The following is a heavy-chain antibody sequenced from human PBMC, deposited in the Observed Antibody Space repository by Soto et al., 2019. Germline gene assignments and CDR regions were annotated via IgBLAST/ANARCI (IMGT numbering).Heavy chain of an antibody. V-gene: IGHV3-21*01. J-gene: IGHJ4*02. D-gene: IGHD1-26*01. Sequence: PGGSLRLSCAASGFTFSSYSMNWVRQAPGKGLEWVSSIGSSSSYIYYADSVKGRFTISRDNAKNSLYLQMNSLRAEDTAVYYYGSLYHFHSDVFFTFDYWGRGTRAPSSS. CDR2: IGSSSSYI. CDR3: GSLYHFHSDVFFTFDY. CDR1: GFTFSSYS.